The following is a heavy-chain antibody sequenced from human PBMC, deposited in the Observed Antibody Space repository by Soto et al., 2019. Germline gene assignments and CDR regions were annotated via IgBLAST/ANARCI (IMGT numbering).Heavy chain of an antibody. J-gene: IGHJ4*02. V-gene: IGHV3-30*18. CDR1: GFTFSSYG. D-gene: IGHD3-22*01. CDR2: ISYDGSNK. CDR3: AKTPGDSSGYYFG. Sequence: PGGSLRLSCAASGFTFSSYGMHWVRQAPGKGLEWVAVISYDGSNKYYADSVKGRFTISRDNSKNTLYLQMNSLRAEDTAVYYCAKTPGDSSGYYFGGGQGTLVTVSS.